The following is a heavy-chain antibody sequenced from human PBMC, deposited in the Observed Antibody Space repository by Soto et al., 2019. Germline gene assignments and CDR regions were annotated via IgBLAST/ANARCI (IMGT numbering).Heavy chain of an antibody. Sequence: PGGSLRLSCTASRFNFSLYSLNWVRQAPGKGLEWVSYISSSGGTMYHADSVKGRFTISRDNAKNSLYLQMNSLRDEDTAVYYCARQLRRDGYLSFDYWGQGTLVTVSS. D-gene: IGHD5-12*01. J-gene: IGHJ4*02. CDR1: RFNFSLYS. CDR3: ARQLRRDGYLSFDY. V-gene: IGHV3-48*02. CDR2: ISSSGGTM.